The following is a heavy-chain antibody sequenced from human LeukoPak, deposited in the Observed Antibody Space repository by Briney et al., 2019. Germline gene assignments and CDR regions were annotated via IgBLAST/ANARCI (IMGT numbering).Heavy chain of an antibody. CDR3: TTLMEYYYDSSGYYWPSPRAG. Sequence: GGSLRLSCAASGFTFSNAWMTWVRQAPGKGLEWVGRIISKTDGGTTDYAAPVKGRFTISRDDSKNTLYLQMNSLKTEDTAVYYCTTLMEYYYDSSGYYWPSPRAGWGQGTLVTVSS. CDR1: GFTFSNAW. D-gene: IGHD3-22*01. CDR2: IISKTDGGTT. J-gene: IGHJ1*01. V-gene: IGHV3-15*01.